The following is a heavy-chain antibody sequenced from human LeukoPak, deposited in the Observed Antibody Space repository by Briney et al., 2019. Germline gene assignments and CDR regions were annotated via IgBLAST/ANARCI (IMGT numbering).Heavy chain of an antibody. J-gene: IGHJ4*02. D-gene: IGHD5-24*01. CDR3: ARDGDAYNFEY. CDR2: IYYSGST. V-gene: IGHV4-61*01. Sequence: SETLSLTCTVSGGSTSSGSYYWSWIRQPPGKGLEWIGYIYYSGSTNYNPSLKSRVTISVDTSKNQFSLKLSSVTAADTAVFYCARDGDAYNFEYWGQGTLVTVSS. CDR1: GGSTSSGSYY.